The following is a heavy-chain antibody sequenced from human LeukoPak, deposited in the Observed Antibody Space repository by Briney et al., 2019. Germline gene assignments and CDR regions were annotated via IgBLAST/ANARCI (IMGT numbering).Heavy chain of an antibody. CDR3: ARTGGDYYDSSGYQDNWFDP. V-gene: IGHV1-18*01. CDR2: ISAYNGNT. Sequence: ASVKVSCKASGYTFTSYCISWVRQAPGQGLEWMGWISAYNGNTNYAQKLQGRVTMTTDTSTSTAYMELRSLRSDDTAVYYCARTGGDYYDSSGYQDNWFDPWGQGTLVTVSS. CDR1: GYTFTSYC. J-gene: IGHJ5*02. D-gene: IGHD3-22*01.